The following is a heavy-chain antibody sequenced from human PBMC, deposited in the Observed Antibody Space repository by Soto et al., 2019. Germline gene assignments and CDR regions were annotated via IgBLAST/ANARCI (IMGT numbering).Heavy chain of an antibody. D-gene: IGHD1-26*01. V-gene: IGHV4-31*03. CDR1: GGSISSGDYY. CDR2: IFHTGSA. J-gene: IGHJ6*04. Sequence: SETLSLTCTVSGGSISSGDYYWSWIRQHPGKGLEWIGYIFHTGSAYYSPSLKTRLSLSIDTSRGQFSLRLTSVTAADTAVYYCARAYSGSSRGLEVWGEGSTVTVSS. CDR3: ARAYSGSSRGLEV.